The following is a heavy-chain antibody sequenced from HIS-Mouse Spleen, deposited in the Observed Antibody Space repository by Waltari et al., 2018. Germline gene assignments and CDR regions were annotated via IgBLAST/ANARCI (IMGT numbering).Heavy chain of an antibody. J-gene: IGHJ2*01. CDR3: AREIPYSSSWYDWYFDL. V-gene: IGHV4-39*07. Sequence: QLQLQESGPGLVKPSETLSLTCTVSGGSISSSSYYWGWIRKPPGKGLEWIGSIYYSGSTYYNPALKRRVTISVETSKNQFSLKLSSVTAADTAGYYCAREIPYSSSWYDWYFDLWGRGTLVTVSS. D-gene: IGHD6-13*01. CDR1: GGSISSSSYY. CDR2: IYYSGST.